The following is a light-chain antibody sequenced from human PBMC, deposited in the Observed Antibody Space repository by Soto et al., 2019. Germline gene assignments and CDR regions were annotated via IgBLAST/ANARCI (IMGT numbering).Light chain of an antibody. CDR3: QHDNSYPWT. J-gene: IGKJ1*01. CDR2: KAS. V-gene: IGKV1-5*03. Sequence: DIQMTQSPSTLSASVGDRVTITCRASQSISSWLAWYQRKPGKAPKLLIYKASSLESGVPSRFSGSGSGTEFTLTISSLQPDDFATYYCQHDNSYPWTFGQGTKVEIK. CDR1: QSISSW.